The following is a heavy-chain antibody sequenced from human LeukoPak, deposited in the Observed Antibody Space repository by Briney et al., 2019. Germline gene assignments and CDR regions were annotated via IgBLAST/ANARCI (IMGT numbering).Heavy chain of an antibody. Sequence: GGSLRLSCAPSGFTVSSNYMSWVRQAPGKGLEWVSVIYSGGDTFYADSVKGRFTISRDNSKNTLYLQMNSLRAEDTAVYYRAGVRSSGWSYFGYWGQGTLVTVSS. J-gene: IGHJ4*02. CDR1: GFTVSSNY. V-gene: IGHV3-53*01. D-gene: IGHD6-19*01. CDR3: AGVRSSGWSYFGY. CDR2: IYSGGDT.